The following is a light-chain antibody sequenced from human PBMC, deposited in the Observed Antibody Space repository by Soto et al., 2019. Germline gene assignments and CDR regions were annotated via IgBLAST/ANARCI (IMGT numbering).Light chain of an antibody. CDR3: QQYYNPPRT. CDR1: QSVLYSSNTKNY. CDR2: WAS. J-gene: IGKJ1*01. V-gene: IGKV4-1*01. Sequence: DIVMTPSPDSLAVSLGERATINCKSSQSVLYSSNTKNYLAWYQQKPGQPPKLLIYWASTRESGVPDRFSGSGSGTDFSLTISSLQAEDVAVYYCQQYYNPPRTFGQGTKVEVK.